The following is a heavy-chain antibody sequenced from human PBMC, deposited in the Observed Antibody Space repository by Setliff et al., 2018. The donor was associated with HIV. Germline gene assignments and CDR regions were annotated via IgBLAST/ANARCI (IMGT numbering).Heavy chain of an antibody. CDR3: ARDGRDRTTVTIYSLYGMDV. D-gene: IGHD4-17*01. Sequence: SETLSLTCAVYGGSFSGYYWSWIRQPPGKGLEWIGSIYYSGSTYYNPSLKSRVTISVDTPKNQFSLKLSSVTAADTAVYYCARDGRDRTTVTIYSLYGMDVWGQGTTVTVSS. CDR2: IYYSGST. CDR1: GGSFSGYY. J-gene: IGHJ6*02. V-gene: IGHV4-34*01.